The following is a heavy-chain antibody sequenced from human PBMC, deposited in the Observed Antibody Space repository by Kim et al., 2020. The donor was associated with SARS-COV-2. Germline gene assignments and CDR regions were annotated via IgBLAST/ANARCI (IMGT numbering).Heavy chain of an antibody. J-gene: IGHJ3*01. CDR2: IYKTGTP. V-gene: IGHV4-4*08. D-gene: IGHD3-22*01. CDR3: ARRRVYDTCAHDAFDL. CDR1: GGSTNSFY. Sequence: SETLSLTCTVSGGSTNSFYWSWLRQPPGKGLEWIGYIYKTGTPKYNPSLKSRLSMSVDTSKNQDSLNLTSVTAADTGVYFCARRRVYDTCAHDAFDLWGPGTMVHVSS.